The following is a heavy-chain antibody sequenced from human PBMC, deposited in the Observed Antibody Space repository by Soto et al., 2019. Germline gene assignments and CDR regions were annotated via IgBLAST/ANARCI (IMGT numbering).Heavy chain of an antibody. CDR1: GYSISSGYY. CDR3: ARGRRRSITMVRGARVPGYGMDV. V-gene: IGHV4-38-2*01. Sequence: SETLSLTCAVSGYSISSGYYWGWIRQPPGKGLEWIGSIYHSGSTYYNPSLKSRVTISVDTSKNQFSLKLSSVTAADTAVYYCARGRRRSITMVRGARVPGYGMDVWGQGTTVTVSS. J-gene: IGHJ6*02. CDR2: IYHSGST. D-gene: IGHD3-10*01.